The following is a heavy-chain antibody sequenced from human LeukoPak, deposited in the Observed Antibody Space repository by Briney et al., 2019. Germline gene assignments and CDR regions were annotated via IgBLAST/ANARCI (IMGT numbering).Heavy chain of an antibody. CDR2: IYHSGST. J-gene: IGHJ4*02. CDR3: ARGPITMVRGVISHPFDY. Sequence: SETLSHTCAVSGYSTSSGYYWGWIRQPPGKGLEWIGSIYHSGSTYYNPSLKSRVTISVDTSKNQFSLKLSSVTAADTAVYYCARGPITMVRGVISHPFDYWGQGTLVTVSS. V-gene: IGHV4-38-2*01. CDR1: GYSTSSGYY. D-gene: IGHD3-10*01.